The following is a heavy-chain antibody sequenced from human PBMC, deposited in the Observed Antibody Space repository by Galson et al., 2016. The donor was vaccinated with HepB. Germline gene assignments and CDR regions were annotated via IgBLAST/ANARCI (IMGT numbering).Heavy chain of an antibody. CDR2: IYPGDSDT. J-gene: IGHJ6*02. V-gene: IGHV5-51*01. CDR1: GYTFTNYW. D-gene: IGHD4-11*01. Sequence: QSGAEVKKPGESLKISCKGSGYTFTNYWIGWARQMPGKGLEWMGIIYPGDSDTRYSPSFKGQVTISADKSINTAYLHGSSLKASDTAIYYCARPTYSNHESDQYYGMDVWGQGTTVTVSS. CDR3: ARPTYSNHESDQYYGMDV.